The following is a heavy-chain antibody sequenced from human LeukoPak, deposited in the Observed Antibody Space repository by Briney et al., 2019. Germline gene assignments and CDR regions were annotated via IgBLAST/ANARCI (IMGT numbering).Heavy chain of an antibody. Sequence: PGGSLRLSCAAYGFTFSIYEMNWVRQAPGKGLEWISYIDTSGTTTYYADSVRGRFTVSRDNTKNSLYLQMNTLRAEDTAVYYCAAQGYYDFWSGSEGGWQFDYWGQGTLVTVSS. CDR2: IDTSGTTT. D-gene: IGHD3-3*01. J-gene: IGHJ4*02. CDR3: AAQGYYDFWSGSEGGWQFDY. CDR1: GFTFSIYE. V-gene: IGHV3-48*03.